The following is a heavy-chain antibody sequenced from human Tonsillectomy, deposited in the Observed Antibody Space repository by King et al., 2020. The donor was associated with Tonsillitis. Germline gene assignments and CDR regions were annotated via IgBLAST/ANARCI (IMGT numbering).Heavy chain of an antibody. J-gene: IGHJ4*02. Sequence: VQLVQSGADVKKPGSSVKVSCKASGGTFRRYGISWVRQAPGQGLEWMGEIIPTLETPNYAQKFQGRVTITADESTSTAYMELTSLRSEDTAVYYCAIGGLNPLVGGLYYFEYWGQGTLVTVSS. D-gene: IGHD3-16*01. V-gene: IGHV1-69*01. CDR1: GGTFRRYG. CDR3: AIGGLNPLVGGLYYFEY. CDR2: IIPTLETP.